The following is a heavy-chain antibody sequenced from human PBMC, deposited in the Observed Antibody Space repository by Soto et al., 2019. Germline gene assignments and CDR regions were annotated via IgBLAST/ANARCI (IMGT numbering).Heavy chain of an antibody. CDR3: ALRGVIIWGGNWFDP. D-gene: IGHD3-10*01. CDR1: GGPLSGHY. J-gene: IGHJ5*02. CDR2: INHSGST. V-gene: IGHV4-34*01. Sequence: QVHLQQWGAGLLKPSETLSLTCAVYGGPLSGHYWSWIRQPPGRGLEWIGEINHSGSTNYNPSLNSRVTVSLDMSKKQFSLKLNSVTAADTVVYYCALRGVIIWGGNWFDPWGQGTPVTVSS.